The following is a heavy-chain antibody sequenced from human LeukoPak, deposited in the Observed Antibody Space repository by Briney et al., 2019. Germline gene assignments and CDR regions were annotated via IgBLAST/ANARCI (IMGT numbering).Heavy chain of an antibody. Sequence: SGTLSLTCDVSGGSISNTNWWSWVRQPPGQGLEWIGEVSLAGQTNYNPSLNGRVTMSLDESSNQLSLKLTSVTAADTAIYYCARGAYTGGWSYLYFDSWGQGTLVTVSS. J-gene: IGHJ4*02. D-gene: IGHD6-19*01. CDR2: VSLAGQT. V-gene: IGHV4-4*02. CDR1: GGSISNTNW. CDR3: ARGAYTGGWSYLYFDS.